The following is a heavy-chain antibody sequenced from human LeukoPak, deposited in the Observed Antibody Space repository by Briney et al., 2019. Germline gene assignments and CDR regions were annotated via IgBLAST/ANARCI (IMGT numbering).Heavy chain of an antibody. CDR3: ARYTAMVPFDY. J-gene: IGHJ4*02. V-gene: IGHV4-59*01. Sequence: PSETLSLTCTVSGGSIRDYHWSWIRQPPGKGPEWIGYIYHSGSTNYNPALKSRVTISVDTSKNQFSLKLSSVTAADTAVYYCARYTAMVPFDYWGQGTLVTVSS. CDR2: IYHSGST. CDR1: GGSIRDYH. D-gene: IGHD5-18*01.